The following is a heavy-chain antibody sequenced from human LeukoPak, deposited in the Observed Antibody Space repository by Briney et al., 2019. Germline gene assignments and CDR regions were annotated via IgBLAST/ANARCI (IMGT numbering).Heavy chain of an antibody. CDR2: IYPGDSDT. J-gene: IGHJ4*02. V-gene: IGHV5-51*01. CDR1: GYSFPIYW. D-gene: IGHD3-10*01. Sequence: GESLKISCKGSGYSFPIYWIAWVRQMPGKGLEWMGIIYPGDSDTKYSPSFQGQITISADKSISTAYLQWSSLKASDTAMYYCARRSTYGSGTNYLFDYWGQGTLVTVSS. CDR3: ARRSTYGSGTNYLFDY.